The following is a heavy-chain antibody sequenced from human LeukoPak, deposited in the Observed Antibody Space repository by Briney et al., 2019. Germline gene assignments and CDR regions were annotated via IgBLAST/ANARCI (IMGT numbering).Heavy chain of an antibody. J-gene: IGHJ4*02. D-gene: IGHD3-3*01. CDR3: ARDPGRYDFWSGYSLPHY. V-gene: IGHV3-33*01. CDR2: IWYDRSNK. CDR1: GFTFSSYG. Sequence: PGGSLRLSCAASGFTFSSYGMHWVRQAPGKGLEWVAVIWYDRSNKYYADSVKGRFTISRDNSKNTLYLQMNSLRAEDTAVYYCARDPGRYDFWSGYSLPHYWGQGTLVTVSS.